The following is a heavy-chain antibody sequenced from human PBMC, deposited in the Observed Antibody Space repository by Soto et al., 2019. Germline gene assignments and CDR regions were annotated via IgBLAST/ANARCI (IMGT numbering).Heavy chain of an antibody. CDR2: IYHSGST. V-gene: IGHV4-30-2*01. CDR1: GGSISSGGYS. J-gene: IGHJ4*02. Sequence: TLSLTCAVSGGSISSGGYSWSWIRQPPGKGLEWIGYIYHSGSTYYNPSLKSRVTISVDRSKNQFSLKLSSVTAADTAVYYCASESYYDFWSGYYRDYWGQGALVTVSS. D-gene: IGHD3-3*01. CDR3: ASESYYDFWSGYYRDY.